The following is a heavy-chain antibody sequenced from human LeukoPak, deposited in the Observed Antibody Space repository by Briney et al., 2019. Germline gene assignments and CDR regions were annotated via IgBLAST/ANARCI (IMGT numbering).Heavy chain of an antibody. V-gene: IGHV3-15*01. CDR3: TTEDF. CDR1: GFTYSTAW. CDR2: VKTNAEGGTI. D-gene: IGHD3/OR15-3a*01. J-gene: IGHJ3*01. Sequence: GGSLRLSCVGSGFTYSTAWMIWVRQAPGKGLEWVGRVKTNAEGGTIDYAAPVKGRFTITRDDSRNTVHLQMNSLKIEDTAVYYCTTEDFWGQGTSVTVSS.